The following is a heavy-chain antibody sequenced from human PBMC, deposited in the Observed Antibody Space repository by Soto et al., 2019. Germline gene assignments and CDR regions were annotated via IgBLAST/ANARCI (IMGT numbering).Heavy chain of an antibody. Sequence: EVQLLESGGGGVQPGGSLRLSCAASGFIFSDYAMTWVRQTPGKGLEWVSAITSSGSSTYFADSLKGRITISRANSKNTLALQMDSLRVEDTSIYYCAKGVKGYVVSSFDSWGQAALVTVSS. V-gene: IGHV3-23*05. CDR3: AKGVKGYVVSSFDS. CDR2: ITSSGSST. CDR1: GFIFSDYA. J-gene: IGHJ4*02. D-gene: IGHD5-12*01.